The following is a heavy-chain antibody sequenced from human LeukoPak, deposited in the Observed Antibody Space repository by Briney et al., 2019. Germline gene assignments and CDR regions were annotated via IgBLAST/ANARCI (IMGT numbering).Heavy chain of an antibody. Sequence: GGSLRLSCAASGFTFSSFGMNWVRQAPGKGLEWVSYISSSSNTIYYADSVKGRFTISRDNSKNTLYLQMNSLRAEDTAVYYCAKKDPYYYDSSGYYLDAFDIWGQGTMVTVSS. D-gene: IGHD3-22*01. CDR2: ISSSSNTI. CDR1: GFTFSSFG. J-gene: IGHJ3*02. CDR3: AKKDPYYYDSSGYYLDAFDI. V-gene: IGHV3-48*01.